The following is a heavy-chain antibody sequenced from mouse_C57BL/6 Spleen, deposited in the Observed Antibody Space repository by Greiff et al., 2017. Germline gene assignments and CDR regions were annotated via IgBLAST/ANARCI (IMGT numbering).Heavy chain of an antibody. V-gene: IGHV1-54*01. CDR3: ARTGDYYGSSYETY. CDR2: INPGSGGT. J-gene: IGHJ3*01. CDR1: GYAFTNYL. Sequence: VQLQQSGAELVRPGTSVKVSCKASGYAFTNYLIEWVKQRPGQGLEWIGVINPGSGGTNYNEKFKGKATLTADKSSSTAYMQLSSLTSEDSAVYFCARTGDYYGSSYETYWGQGTLVTVSA. D-gene: IGHD1-1*01.